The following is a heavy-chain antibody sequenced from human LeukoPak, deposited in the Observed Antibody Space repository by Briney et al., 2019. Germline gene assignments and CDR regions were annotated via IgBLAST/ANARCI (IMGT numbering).Heavy chain of an antibody. J-gene: IGHJ6*02. V-gene: IGHV3-48*03. Sequence: PGGPLRFSGPAPGLPSRGYEMTWFRQAPGKGLEWVQSISSSGSTICYADSVKGRFTISRDNAKNSLYLQMNSLRAEDTAVYYCARDPGPYGITSYGMDVWGQGTTVTVSS. CDR1: GLPSRGYE. CDR2: ISSSGSTI. D-gene: IGHD3-16*01. CDR3: ARDPGPYGITSYGMDV.